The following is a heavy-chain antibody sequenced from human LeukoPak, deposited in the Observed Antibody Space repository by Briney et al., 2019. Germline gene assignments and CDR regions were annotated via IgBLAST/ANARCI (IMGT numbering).Heavy chain of an antibody. CDR1: GYTFTSYY. J-gene: IGHJ3*02. CDR2: INPSGGST. D-gene: IGHD6-19*01. Sequence: ASVKVSCKASGYTFTSYYMHWVRQAPGQGLEWMGIINPSGGSTSYAQKFQGRVTMTRDMSTSTVYMELSSLRSEDTAVYYCARVESERQWLVHGDAFDIWGQGTMVTVSS. CDR3: ARVESERQWLVHGDAFDI. V-gene: IGHV1-46*01.